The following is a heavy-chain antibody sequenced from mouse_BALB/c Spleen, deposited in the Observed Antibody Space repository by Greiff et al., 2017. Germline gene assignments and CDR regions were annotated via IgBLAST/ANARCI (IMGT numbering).Heavy chain of an antibody. D-gene: IGHD2-14*01. CDR3: ARRYDGFDY. CDR2: ISSGGSYT. J-gene: IGHJ2*01. V-gene: IGHV5-9-4*01. Sequence: EVMLVESGGGLVKPGGSLKLSCAASGFTFSSYAMSWVRQSPEKRLEWVAEISSGGSYTYYPDTVTGRCTISRDNAKNTLYLEMSSLRSEDTAMYYCARRYDGFDYWGQGTTLTVSS. CDR1: GFTFSSYA.